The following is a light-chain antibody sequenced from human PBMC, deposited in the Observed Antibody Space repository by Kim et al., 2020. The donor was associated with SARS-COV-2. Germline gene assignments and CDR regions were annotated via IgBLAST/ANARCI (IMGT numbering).Light chain of an antibody. CDR1: SIGIMS. CDR3: QVWDSSTDHRVV. J-gene: IGLJ2*01. V-gene: IGLV3-21*04. CDR2: YDS. Sequence: PGKTAPVSCGGISIGIMSVPCYQHKSGQAPVLVIYYDSARPSGIPERFSGSNSGNTATLTISRVEAGDEADYYCQVWDSSTDHRVVFGGGTQLTVL.